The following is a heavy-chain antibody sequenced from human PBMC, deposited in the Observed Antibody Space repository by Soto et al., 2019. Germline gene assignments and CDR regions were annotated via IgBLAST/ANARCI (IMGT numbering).Heavy chain of an antibody. D-gene: IGHD5-12*01. CDR3: ARVNYDSNWFDP. J-gene: IGHJ5*02. CDR1: GGTFSSYA. V-gene: IGHV1-69*13. CDR2: IIPIFGTA. Sequence: SVKVSCKASGGTFSSYAISWVRQAPGQGLEWMGGIIPIFGTANYAQKFQGRVTITADESTSTAYMELSSLRSEDTAVYYCARVNYDSNWFDPWGQGTLVTVSS.